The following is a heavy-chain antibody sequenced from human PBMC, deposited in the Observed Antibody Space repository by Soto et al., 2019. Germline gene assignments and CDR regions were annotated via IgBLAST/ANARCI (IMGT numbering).Heavy chain of an antibody. CDR1: GGSVSSGGYY. V-gene: IGHV4-61*08. J-gene: IGHJ6*02. D-gene: IGHD3-22*01. CDR3: ARGPFGYYDSSGYSRAFYYYYGMDV. Sequence: SETLSLTCTVSGGSVSSGGYYWSWIRQPPGKGLEWIGYMSYSGSRNYNPSLKSRVTMSVDTSKSQVSLNLNSVTAADTAVYYCARGPFGYYDSSGYSRAFYYYYGMDVWGQGTTVTVSS. CDR2: MSYSGSR.